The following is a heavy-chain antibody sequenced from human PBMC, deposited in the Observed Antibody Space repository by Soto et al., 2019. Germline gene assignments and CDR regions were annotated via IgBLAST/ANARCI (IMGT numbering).Heavy chain of an antibody. CDR2: ISSSSSTI. CDR1: GFTFSSYS. J-gene: IGHJ6*03. V-gene: IGHV3-48*01. D-gene: IGHD3-3*01. CDR3: ARDKNDFWSGSTYYYMDV. Sequence: GGSLRLSCAASGFTFSSYSMNWVRQAPGKGLEWVSYISSSSSTIYYADSGKGRFTISRDNAKNSLYLQMNSLRAEDTAVYYCARDKNDFWSGSTYYYMDVWGKGTTVTVSS.